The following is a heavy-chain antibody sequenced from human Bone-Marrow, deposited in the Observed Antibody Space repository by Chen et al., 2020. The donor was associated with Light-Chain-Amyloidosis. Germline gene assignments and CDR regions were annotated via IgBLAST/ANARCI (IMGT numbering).Heavy chain of an antibody. J-gene: IGHJ4*02. V-gene: IGHV3-7*01. CDR3: AEINTN. CDR2: IKQDGSEK. CDR1: GFTFSSHW. Sequence: EVQLVEFGGGLVQAGGSLRLFCVASGFTFSSHWMSWVRQAPGKGLEWVANIKQDGSEKYYADSVKGRFTISRDNAKNSLYLQMNSLRAEDTAVYYCAEINTNWGQGTLVTVSS.